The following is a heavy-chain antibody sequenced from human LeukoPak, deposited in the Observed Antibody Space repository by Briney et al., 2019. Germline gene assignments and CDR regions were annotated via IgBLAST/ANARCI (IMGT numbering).Heavy chain of an antibody. Sequence: PGGSLRLSCAATGFPFRTYWMHWVRQAPGKGLACVSRINSDGSDTGYADSVKGRFTISRDNTRNTLYVQMNSLRAEDTAVYFCARTLYRPYPTDAFDIWGPGTLVTVSS. CDR3: ARTLYRPYPTDAFDI. V-gene: IGHV3-74*01. CDR2: INSDGSDT. CDR1: GFPFRTYW. J-gene: IGHJ3*02.